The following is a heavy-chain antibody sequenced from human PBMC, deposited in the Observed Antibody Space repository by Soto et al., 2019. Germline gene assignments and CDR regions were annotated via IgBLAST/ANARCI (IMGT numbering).Heavy chain of an antibody. V-gene: IGHV2-5*02. D-gene: IGHD1-26*01. CDR1: GFSLSTSGVG. Sequence: QFTLKESGPTRVKPTQTLTLTGTFSGFSLSTSGVGVGGILQPPGKALEWLALIYWEEDRRYSPSLKSRLTITKDTSKNQVVLTMTNMDPVDTATYYCAHRLRWELPEYAFDIWGQGTMVTVSS. CDR3: AHRLRWELPEYAFDI. CDR2: IYWEEDR. J-gene: IGHJ3*02.